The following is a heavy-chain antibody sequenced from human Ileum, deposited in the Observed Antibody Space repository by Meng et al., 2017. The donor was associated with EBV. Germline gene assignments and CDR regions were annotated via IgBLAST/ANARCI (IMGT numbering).Heavy chain of an antibody. CDR1: AGSVSSGGNY. V-gene: IGHV4-61*08. D-gene: IGHD6-19*01. CDR3: ARDGYSSGSD. Sequence: VRLQESGHGLVRPSGPRSPTCSVSAGSVSSGGNYWSWIRQPPGKGLEWIGYIYNSGSTNYNPSLKSRVTISVDTSKNQFSLKLSSVTAADTAVYYCARDGYSSGSDWGQGTLVTVSS. CDR2: IYNSGST. J-gene: IGHJ4*02.